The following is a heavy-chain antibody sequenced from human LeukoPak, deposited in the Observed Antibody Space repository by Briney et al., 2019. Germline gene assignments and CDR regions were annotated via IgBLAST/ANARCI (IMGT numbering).Heavy chain of an antibody. CDR2: IYYSGST. V-gene: IGHV4-59*08. CDR1: GGSISSYY. D-gene: IGHD3-10*01. Sequence: PSETLFLTCTVSGGSISSYYWSWIRQPPGKGLEWIGYIYYSGSTNYNPSLKSRVTISVDTSKNQFSLKLSSVTAADTAVYYCARQSYYGSGSLDYWGQGTLVTVSS. J-gene: IGHJ4*02. CDR3: ARQSYYGSGSLDY.